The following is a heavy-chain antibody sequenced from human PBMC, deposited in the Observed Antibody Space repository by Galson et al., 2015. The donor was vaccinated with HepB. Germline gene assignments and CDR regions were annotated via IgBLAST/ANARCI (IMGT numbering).Heavy chain of an antibody. D-gene: IGHD5-18*01. CDR2: IWYDGSNK. J-gene: IGHJ6*02. CDR1: GFTFSSYG. CDR3: ARERGYSYGYEGYYYYYGMDV. V-gene: IGHV3-33*01. Sequence: SLRLSCAASGFTFSSYGMHWVRQAPGKGLEWVAVIWYDGSNKYYADSVKGRFTISRDNSKNTLYLQMNSLRAEDTAVYYCARERGYSYGYEGYYYYYGMDVWGQGTTVTVSS.